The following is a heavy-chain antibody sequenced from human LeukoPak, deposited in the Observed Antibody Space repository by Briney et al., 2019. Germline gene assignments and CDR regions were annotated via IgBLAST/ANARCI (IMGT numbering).Heavy chain of an antibody. D-gene: IGHD2-2*02. CDR1: GYSLTGYY. J-gene: IGHJ4*02. CDR2: INPSDGGT. CDR3: ARRGLYYFDY. V-gene: IGHV1-2*02. Sequence: GASVKVSCKASGYSLTGYYMHWVRQAPGQGLEWMGWINPSDGGTHYPQNFQGRVTMTRDTSINTAYMEVTRVRSDDTAVYYCARRGLYYFDYWGQGALVTVSS.